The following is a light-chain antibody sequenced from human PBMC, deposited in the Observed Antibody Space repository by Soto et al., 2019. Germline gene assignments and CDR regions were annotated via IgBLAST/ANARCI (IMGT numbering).Light chain of an antibody. CDR1: QSVSSN. J-gene: IGKJ4*01. CDR2: GAS. V-gene: IGKV3-15*01. CDR3: QEYNDGPRALT. Sequence: EIVMTQSPATLPVSPGERATLSCRASQSVSSNFAWYQQKPGQAPRLLIYGASTRATGVPARFSGSGSGPEFTLTIGGLQSEAFAVYYCQEYNDGPRALTCGGGNKVEIK.